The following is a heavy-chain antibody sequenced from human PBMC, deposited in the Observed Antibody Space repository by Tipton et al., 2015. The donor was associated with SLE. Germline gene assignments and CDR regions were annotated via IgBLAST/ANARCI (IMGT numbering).Heavy chain of an antibody. D-gene: IGHD6-13*01. CDR1: GGSFSGYY. Sequence: TLSLTCAVYGGSFSGYYWRRIRQSPGRGLEWIGEINHCGSTNYNPSLKSRVDISVDTSKNQFSLSLNSVTAAYTAVYYCARGPLVPGCIAAAGGDFWGQGTLVTVSS. V-gene: IGHV4-34*01. CDR3: ARGPLVPGCIAAAGGDF. CDR2: INHCGST. J-gene: IGHJ4*02.